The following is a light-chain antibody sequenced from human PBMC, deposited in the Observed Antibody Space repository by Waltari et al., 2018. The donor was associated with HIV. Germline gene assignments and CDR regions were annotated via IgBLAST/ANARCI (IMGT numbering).Light chain of an antibody. CDR3: MQALQTPFT. CDR2: LGS. Sequence: DTEMPQSPLSLSVTPGEPASISCRPSQSLLHSNGYNYLDWYLQKPGQSPQLLIYLGSNRASGVPDRFSGSGSGTDFTLKISRVEAEDVGVYYCMQALQTPFTFGPGTKVDIK. V-gene: IGKV2-28*01. J-gene: IGKJ3*01. CDR1: QSLLHSNGYNY.